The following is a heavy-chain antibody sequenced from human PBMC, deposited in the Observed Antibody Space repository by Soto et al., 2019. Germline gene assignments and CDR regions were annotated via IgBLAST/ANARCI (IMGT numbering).Heavy chain of an antibody. CDR1: GGSISSYY. CDR3: ARDHRLEPRDDYYGMDV. Sequence: PSETLSLTCIVSGGSISSYYWSWIRQPPGKGLEWIGYIYYSGSTNYNPYLKSRVTISVDTSKNQFSLKLSSVTAADTAVYYCARDHRLEPRDDYYGMDVWGKVTTVTASS. D-gene: IGHD1-1*01. J-gene: IGHJ6*04. V-gene: IGHV4-59*01. CDR2: IYYSGST.